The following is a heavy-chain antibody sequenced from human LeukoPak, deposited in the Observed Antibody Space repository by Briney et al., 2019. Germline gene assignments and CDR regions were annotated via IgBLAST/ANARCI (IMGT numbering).Heavy chain of an antibody. D-gene: IGHD4-17*01. CDR3: ARDPTTVTKGLDI. J-gene: IGHJ3*02. V-gene: IGHV4-59*02. CDR1: GGSVSGYY. CDR2: TYYTGST. Sequence: SETLSLTCTVSGGSVSGYYWNWVRQPPGKGLEWVGYTYYTGSTSYNPSLEGRVTISVDTSTKQFSLKLSSVTAADTAVYYCARDPTTVTKGLDIWGQGTMVTVSS.